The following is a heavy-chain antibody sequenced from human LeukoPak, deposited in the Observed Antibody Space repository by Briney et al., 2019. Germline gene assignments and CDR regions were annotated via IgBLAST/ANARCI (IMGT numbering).Heavy chain of an antibody. D-gene: IGHD2-2*01. Sequence: SETLSLTCSVSGGSSSSSSYYWGWIRQPPGKGLEWIGSIHDSGSTDYNPSLKSRVTISVDTSKNQFSLKLSSVTAADTAVYYCARGPLGYCSSTSCSRQYNWFDPWGQGTLVTVSS. J-gene: IGHJ5*02. CDR1: GGSSSSSSYY. CDR3: ARGPLGYCSSTSCSRQYNWFDP. CDR2: IHDSGST. V-gene: IGHV4-39*07.